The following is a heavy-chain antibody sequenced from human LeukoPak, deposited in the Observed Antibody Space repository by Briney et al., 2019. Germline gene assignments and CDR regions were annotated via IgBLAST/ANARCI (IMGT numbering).Heavy chain of an antibody. D-gene: IGHD2-21*01. J-gene: IGHJ4*02. CDR3: ARGLVFPDY. CDR2: ISYDGSIK. CDR1: GFTFSSYA. V-gene: IGHV3-30-3*01. Sequence: PGGSLRLSCAASGFTFSSYAMHWVRQAPGKGLEWVAVISYDGSIKYYADSVKGRFTTSRDNSKNMLYLQMNSLSAEDTAVYYCARGLVFPDYWGQGTLVTVSS.